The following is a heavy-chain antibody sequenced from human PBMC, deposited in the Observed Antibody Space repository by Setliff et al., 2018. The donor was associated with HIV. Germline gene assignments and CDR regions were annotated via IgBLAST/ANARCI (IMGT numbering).Heavy chain of an antibody. CDR2: IYTSGST. D-gene: IGHD2-2*01. CDR1: GGSISSYY. J-gene: IGHJ3*02. V-gene: IGHV4-4*08. CDR3: ARSWYQLLLGAFDI. Sequence: PSETLSLTCTVSGGSISSYYWSWIRQPPGKGLEWIGYIYTSGSTNYNPSLKSRVTISVDTSKNPFSLKLSSVTAADTAVYYCARSWYQLLLGAFDIWGQGTMVTVSS.